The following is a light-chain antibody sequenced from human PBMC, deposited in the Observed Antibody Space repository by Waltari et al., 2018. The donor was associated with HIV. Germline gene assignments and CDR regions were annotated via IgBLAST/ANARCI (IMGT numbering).Light chain of an antibody. CDR1: QSVSSY. CDR2: GAS. J-gene: IGKJ5*01. Sequence: EIVLTQSPATLSLSPGQTATLSGRASQSVSSYLAWYQQKPGQPRRLLIYGASSRATGIPARFSGSGSGTDFTLTISSLEPGDFGVYYCHQRSNWPITFGQGTRLEI. V-gene: IGKV3-11*01. CDR3: HQRSNWPIT.